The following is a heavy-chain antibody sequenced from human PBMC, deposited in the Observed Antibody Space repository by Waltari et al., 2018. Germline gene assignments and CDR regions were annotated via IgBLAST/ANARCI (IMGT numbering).Heavy chain of an antibody. D-gene: IGHD2-2*01. CDR3: AREYCSSTSCYARKNWFDP. CDR2: IYHSGST. Sequence: QVQLQESGPGLVKPSETLSLTCAVPGYSISSGYYWGWTRQPPGKGLGWIGSIYHSGSTYYNPSLKSRVTISVDTSKNQFSLKLSSVTAADTAVYYCAREYCSSTSCYARKNWFDPWGQGTLVTVSS. V-gene: IGHV4-38-2*02. CDR1: GYSISSGYY. J-gene: IGHJ5*02.